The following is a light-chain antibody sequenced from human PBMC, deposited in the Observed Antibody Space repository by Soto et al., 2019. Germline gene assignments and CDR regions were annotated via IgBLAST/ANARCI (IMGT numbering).Light chain of an antibody. CDR2: DAS. V-gene: IGKV1-5*01. CDR3: QKYRSYFLLT. J-gene: IGKJ4*01. CDR1: QDIDNW. Sequence: DIQMTLSPSSVSASVGDRVPITCRASQDIDNWLAWYQQKPGKAPKLLIYDASSLESGVPSRFSGSGSGTEFTLTISSLQPDDFATYYCQKYRSYFLLTFGEGTKVDIK.